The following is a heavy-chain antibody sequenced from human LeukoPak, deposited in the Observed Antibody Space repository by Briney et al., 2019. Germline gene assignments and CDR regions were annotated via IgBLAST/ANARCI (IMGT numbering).Heavy chain of an antibody. CDR1: GLTFNNYA. CDR2: ISGSGGST. Sequence: GGSLRLSCAVSGLTFNNYAMSWVRQAPGKGLEWVSAISGSGGSTYYADSVKGRFTISRDNSKNTLYLQMNSLRAEDTAVYYCAKDRRVTMVRGVLALFDYWGQGALVTVSS. J-gene: IGHJ4*02. V-gene: IGHV3-23*01. D-gene: IGHD3-10*01. CDR3: AKDRRVTMVRGVLALFDY.